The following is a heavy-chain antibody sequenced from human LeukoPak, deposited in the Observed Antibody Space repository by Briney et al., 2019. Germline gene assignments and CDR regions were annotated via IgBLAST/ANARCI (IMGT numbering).Heavy chain of an antibody. J-gene: IGHJ6*03. CDR1: GFTFSNYA. CDR2: ISFDGNNK. CDR3: VRESERQTASDYFYYMGV. D-gene: IGHD6-25*01. V-gene: IGHV3-30*14. Sequence: PGGSLRLSCEASGFTFSNYAMHWVRQAPGKEQQWVAVISFDGNNKKYAGSVSGRFTISRDDSKNTLFLQMNSLRTEDTAVYYCVRESERQTASDYFYYMGVWGKGTTVTVSS.